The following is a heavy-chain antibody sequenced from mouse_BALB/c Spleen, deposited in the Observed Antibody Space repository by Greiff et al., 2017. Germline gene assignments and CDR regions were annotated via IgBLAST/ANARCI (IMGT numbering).Heavy chain of an antibody. J-gene: IGHJ3*01. Sequence: QVQLQQSGAELAKPGASVKMSCKASGYTFTSYWMHWVKQRPGQGLEWIGYINPSTGYTEYNQKFKDKATLTADKSSSTAYMQLSSLTSEDSAVYYCARGRDAWFAYWGQGTLVTVSA. V-gene: IGHV1-7*01. D-gene: IGHD3-3*01. CDR1: GYTFTSYW. CDR2: INPSTGYT. CDR3: ARGRDAWFAY.